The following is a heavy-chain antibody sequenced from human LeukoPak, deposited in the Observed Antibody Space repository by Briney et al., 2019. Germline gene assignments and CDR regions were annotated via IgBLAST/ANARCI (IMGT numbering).Heavy chain of an antibody. J-gene: IGHJ4*02. CDR1: GYTFTSYY. V-gene: IGHV1-46*01. D-gene: IGHD2/OR15-2a*01. Sequence: ASVKVSCKASGYTFTSYYMHWVRQAPGQGLEWMGIINPSGGSTSYAQKFQGRVTITADESTSTAYMELSSLRSEDTAVYYCAGPDYFPVYWGQGTLVTVSS. CDR3: AGPDYFPVY. CDR2: INPSGGST.